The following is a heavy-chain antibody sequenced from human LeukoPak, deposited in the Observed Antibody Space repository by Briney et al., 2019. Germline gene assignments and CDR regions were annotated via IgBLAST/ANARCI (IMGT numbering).Heavy chain of an antibody. V-gene: IGHV4-59*01. CDR1: GGSISSYY. CDR2: ISYSGST. CDR3: ARTTEGGYTYGYFYYYYMDV. J-gene: IGHJ6*03. Sequence: SETLSLTCTVSGGSISSYYWIWIRQPPGKGLEWIGYISYSGSTNYNPSLKSRVTISVDTSKNHFSLKLSSVTAADTAVYYCARTTEGGYTYGYFYYYYMDVWGKGTTVTISS. D-gene: IGHD5-18*01.